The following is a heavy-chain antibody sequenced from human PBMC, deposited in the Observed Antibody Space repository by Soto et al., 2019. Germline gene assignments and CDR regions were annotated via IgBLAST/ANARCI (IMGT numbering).Heavy chain of an antibody. CDR3: AREPLYYDILTGYHGRGEPPDY. CDR2: IYYSGST. D-gene: IGHD3-9*01. CDR1: GGSISSSSYY. J-gene: IGHJ4*02. Sequence: SETLSLTCTVSGGSISSSSYYWGWIRQPPGKGLEWIGSIYYSGSTYYNPSLKSRVTISVDTSKNQFSLKLSSVTAADTAVYYCAREPLYYDILTGYHGRGEPPDYWGQGTLVTVSS. V-gene: IGHV4-39*07.